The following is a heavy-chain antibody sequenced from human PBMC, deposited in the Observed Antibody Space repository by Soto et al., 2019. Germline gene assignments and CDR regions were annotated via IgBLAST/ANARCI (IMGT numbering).Heavy chain of an antibody. J-gene: IGHJ4*02. V-gene: IGHV1-69*12. Sequence: QVQLVQSGAEVKKPGSSVMVSCKASGGTFSNYAISWVRQAPGQGLEWMGGIIPIFGTTNYAQRFQGRVTITADESTSTAYMELSSLRSEDTAVYYCARVSSSWYKDHFDYWGQGTLVTVSS. CDR2: IIPIFGTT. CDR1: GGTFSNYA. D-gene: IGHD6-13*01. CDR3: ARVSSSWYKDHFDY.